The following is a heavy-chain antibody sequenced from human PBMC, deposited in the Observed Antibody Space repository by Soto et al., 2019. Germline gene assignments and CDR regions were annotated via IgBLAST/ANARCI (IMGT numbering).Heavy chain of an antibody. CDR3: AKDTGCELRRIGAFNI. CDR1: GFTFDDYA. J-gene: IGHJ3*02. D-gene: IGHD1-26*01. V-gene: IGHV3-9*01. Sequence: EVQLVESGGGLVQLGRSLRLSCAASGFTFDDYAMHCVWQAPGKGLEWVSGISWNSVSIGYADSVKGRFTISRDNANNSLDLQMNSLRAEDTALYYCAKDTGCELRRIGAFNISGQQTMVTVSS. CDR2: ISWNSVSI.